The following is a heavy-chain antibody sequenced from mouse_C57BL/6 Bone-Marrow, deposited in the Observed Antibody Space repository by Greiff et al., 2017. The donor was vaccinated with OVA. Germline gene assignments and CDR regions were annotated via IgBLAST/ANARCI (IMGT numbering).Heavy chain of an antibody. CDR3: ARGYHYYGSSSYYFDY. D-gene: IGHD1-1*01. CDR2: ISYDGSN. Sequence: EVQLQESGPGLVKPSQSLSLTCSVTGYSITSGYYWNWIRQFPGNKLEWMGYISYDGSNNYNPSLKNRISITRDTSKNQFFLKLNSVTTEDTATYYCARGYHYYGSSSYYFDYWGQGTTLTVSS. V-gene: IGHV3-6*01. CDR1: GYSITSGYY. J-gene: IGHJ2*01.